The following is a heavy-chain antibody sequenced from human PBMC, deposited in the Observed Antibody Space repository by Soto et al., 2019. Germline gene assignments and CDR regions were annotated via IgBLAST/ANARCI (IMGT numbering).Heavy chain of an antibody. CDR3: AREIYSGYDMDYYYGMDV. V-gene: IGHV1-69*06. CDR1: GGTFSSYA. D-gene: IGHD5-12*01. J-gene: IGHJ6*02. CDR2: IIPIFGTA. Sequence: QVQLVQSGAEVKKPGSSVKVSCKASGGTFSSYAISWVRQAPGQGLEWMGGIIPIFGTANYAQKFQGRVTITADKSTSTAYIELSSLRSEDTAVYYCAREIYSGYDMDYYYGMDVWGQGTTVTVSS.